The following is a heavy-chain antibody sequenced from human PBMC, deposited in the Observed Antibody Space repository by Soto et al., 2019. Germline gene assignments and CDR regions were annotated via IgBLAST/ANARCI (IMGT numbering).Heavy chain of an antibody. Sequence: GGSLRLSCAASGFTFSSYGMHWVRQAPGKGLEWVAVISYDGSNKYYADSVKGRFTISRDNSKNTLYLQMNSLRAEDTAVYYCAKEYYDFWSGSYNWFGPWGQGTLVTVS. CDR2: ISYDGSNK. CDR3: AKEYYDFWSGSYNWFGP. V-gene: IGHV3-30*18. D-gene: IGHD3-3*01. CDR1: GFTFSSYG. J-gene: IGHJ5*02.